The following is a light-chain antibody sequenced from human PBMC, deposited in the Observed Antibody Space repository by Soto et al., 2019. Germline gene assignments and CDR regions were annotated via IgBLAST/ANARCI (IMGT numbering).Light chain of an antibody. Sequence: EIVLTQSTATLSLSPGERATLSCRASQSVSSSLAWYQQKPGQAPRLLISGTSNRATGIPARFSGSGSGTDFTLTISSLEPEDFAVYYCQQRSNWRITFGQGTRLEI. CDR3: QQRSNWRIT. CDR2: GTS. V-gene: IGKV3-11*01. CDR1: QSVSSS. J-gene: IGKJ5*01.